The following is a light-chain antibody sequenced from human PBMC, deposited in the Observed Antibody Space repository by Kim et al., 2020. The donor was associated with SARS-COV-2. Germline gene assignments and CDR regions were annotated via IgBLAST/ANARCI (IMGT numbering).Light chain of an antibody. CDR3: QQTDTFPLT. J-gene: IGKJ4*01. CDR2: GAS. Sequence: ASVGDRVTITGRASQGISSWLAWYQQKPGEAPILLIYGASSLQRGVPSRFSGSGSGTDFTLTISSLQPEDSAAYYCQQTDTFPLTFGGGTRVEIK. V-gene: IGKV1-12*01. CDR1: QGISSW.